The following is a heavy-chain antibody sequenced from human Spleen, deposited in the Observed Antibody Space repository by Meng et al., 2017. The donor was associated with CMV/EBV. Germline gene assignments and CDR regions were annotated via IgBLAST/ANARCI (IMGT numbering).Heavy chain of an antibody. Sequence: KVSCKASGYSFTSYWIGWVRQMPGKGLEWMGIIYPSDSETRYSPSFQGQVTISADKSITTAYLQWSGLEASDTAMYYCARLTGSVDSWGQGTLVTVSS. V-gene: IGHV5-51*01. J-gene: IGHJ4*02. D-gene: IGHD1-14*01. CDR3: ARLTGSVDS. CDR2: IYPSDSET. CDR1: GYSFTSYW.